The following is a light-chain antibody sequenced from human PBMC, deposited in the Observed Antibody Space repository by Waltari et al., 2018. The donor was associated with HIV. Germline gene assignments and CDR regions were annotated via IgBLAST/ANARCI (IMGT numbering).Light chain of an antibody. CDR3: QQYYTPGPT. V-gene: IGKV4-1*01. J-gene: IGKJ4*01. CDR1: RTILYSSETRDC. CDR2: WAS. Sequence: DILMTQSPNSLAVSLGERATINCRSGRTILYSSETRDCLAWYQQNPGQSPKVLMYWASTRASGVPDRFSGSGSGTNFSLTISALQSDDVALYYCQQYYTPGPTFGGGTKVEIK.